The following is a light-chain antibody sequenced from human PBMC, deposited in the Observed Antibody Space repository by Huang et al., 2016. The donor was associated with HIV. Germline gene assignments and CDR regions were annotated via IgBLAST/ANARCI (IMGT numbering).Light chain of an antibody. Sequence: DIQMTQSPSSLSAFIGDRVIISCRASQNISRYLNWYQQKPGKAPKLLIYAAISLQGGVQSTFSGNGSGTDFTLTITNLQPEDSATYYCQQSDRTPRTFGQGTKLEIK. J-gene: IGKJ2*01. CDR1: QNISRY. CDR2: AAI. CDR3: QQSDRTPRT. V-gene: IGKV1-39*01.